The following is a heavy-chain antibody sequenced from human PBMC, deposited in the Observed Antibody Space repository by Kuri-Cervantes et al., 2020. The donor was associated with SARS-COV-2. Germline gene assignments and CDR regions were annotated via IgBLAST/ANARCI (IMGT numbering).Heavy chain of an antibody. V-gene: IGHV3-7*03. CDR2: IKQDGSEK. Sequence: GESLKISCAASGFTFSSYWMSWVRQAPGKGLEWVANIKQDGSEKYYVDSVKGRFTISRDNAKNSLYLQMNSLRAEDTAVYYCAREVGYCSSTSCYPFDYWGQGTLVTVSS. J-gene: IGHJ4*02. CDR1: GFTFSSYW. CDR3: AREVGYCSSTSCYPFDY. D-gene: IGHD2-2*01.